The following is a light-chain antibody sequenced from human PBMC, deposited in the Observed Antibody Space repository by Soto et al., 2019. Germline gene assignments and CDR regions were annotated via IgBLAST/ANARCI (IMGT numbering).Light chain of an antibody. Sequence: QSALTQPPSAAGSPGQSVTISCTGTSSDIGGYDSVSWYQQRPGKAPQLIIYEVTKRPSGVPDRFSGSRSGNTASLTVSGLQAEDEADYYCTSYAGCNLLRIFGGGTKLTVL. CDR2: EVT. J-gene: IGLJ2*01. V-gene: IGLV2-8*01. CDR1: SSDIGGYDS. CDR3: TSYAGCNLLRI.